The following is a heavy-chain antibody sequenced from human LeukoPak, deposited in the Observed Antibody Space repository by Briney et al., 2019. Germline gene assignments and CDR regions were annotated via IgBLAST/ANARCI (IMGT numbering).Heavy chain of an antibody. CDR2: INHSGST. Sequence: PSETLSLTCAVYGGSFSGYYWSWIRQPPGKGLEWIGEINHSGSTNYNPSLKSRVTISVDTSKNQFSLTLSSVTAADTAVYYCASDSGKYFDYWGQGTLVTVSS. J-gene: IGHJ4*02. V-gene: IGHV4-34*01. CDR1: GGSFSGYY. CDR3: ASDSGKYFDY. D-gene: IGHD3-3*01.